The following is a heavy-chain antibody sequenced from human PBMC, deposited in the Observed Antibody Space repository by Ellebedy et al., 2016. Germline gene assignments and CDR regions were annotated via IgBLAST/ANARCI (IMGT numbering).Heavy chain of an antibody. V-gene: IGHV3-74*01. CDR1: GFTLQNYA. Sequence: GESLKISCAASGFTLQNYAIHWVRQTPGKGLVWVSRISPDGRIITYADSVKGRFTISRDNSKNTLYLQMNSLRAEDTAVYYCARGVGSGWFDPWGQGTLVTVSS. CDR2: ISPDGRII. CDR3: ARGVGSGWFDP. D-gene: IGHD2-15*01. J-gene: IGHJ5*02.